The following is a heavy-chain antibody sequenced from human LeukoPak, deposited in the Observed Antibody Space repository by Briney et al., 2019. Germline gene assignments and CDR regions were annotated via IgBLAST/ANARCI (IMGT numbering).Heavy chain of an antibody. CDR1: GDSISSNSYY. D-gene: IGHD3-22*01. J-gene: IGHJ3*02. CDR2: IYYSGAS. Sequence: SETLSLTCTVSGDSISSNSYYWGWIRQPPGKGLEWIGSIYYSGASYYNPSLKSRVIIPVDTSKNQFSLKLSSVTAADTAVFYCARHYYDSSGYYLEGFDIWGQGTMVTVSS. CDR3: ARHYYDSSGYYLEGFDI. V-gene: IGHV4-39*01.